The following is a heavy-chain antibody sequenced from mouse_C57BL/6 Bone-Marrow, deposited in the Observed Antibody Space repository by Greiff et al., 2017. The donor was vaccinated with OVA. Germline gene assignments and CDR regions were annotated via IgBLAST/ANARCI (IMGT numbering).Heavy chain of an antibody. Sequence: VKLVESGPGLVQPSQSLSITCTVSGFSLTSYGVHWVRQSPGKGLEWLGVIWSGGSTDYNAAFISRLSISKDNSKSQVFFKMNSLQADDTAIYYCARNYSNWFAYWGQGTLVTVSA. D-gene: IGHD2-5*01. CDR3: ARNYSNWFAY. J-gene: IGHJ3*01. CDR1: GFSLTSYG. V-gene: IGHV2-2*01. CDR2: IWSGGST.